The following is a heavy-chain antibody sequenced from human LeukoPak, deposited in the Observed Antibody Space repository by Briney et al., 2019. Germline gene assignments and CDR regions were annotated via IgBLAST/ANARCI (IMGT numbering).Heavy chain of an antibody. Sequence: ASVKVSCKASGYTFTSYGISWVRQAPGQGLEWMGWISAYNGNTNYAQKLQGRVTMTTDTSTSTAYMELRSLRSDDTAVYYCAREGAAAAGYYYYYGMDVWGQGTTVTVSS. V-gene: IGHV1-18*01. J-gene: IGHJ6*02. CDR2: ISAYNGNT. CDR1: GYTFTSYG. D-gene: IGHD6-13*01. CDR3: AREGAAAAGYYYYYGMDV.